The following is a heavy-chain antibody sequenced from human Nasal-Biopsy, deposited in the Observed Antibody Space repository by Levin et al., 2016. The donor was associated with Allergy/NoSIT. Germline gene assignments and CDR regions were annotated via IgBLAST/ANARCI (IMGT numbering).Heavy chain of an antibody. CDR1: GGSLGTHA. Sequence: SVKVSCKASGGSLGTHAMSWVRQAPGQGLEWVGRIVPLLDTAHYAQSFQDRATITADKSSSTVYLELSSLRSEDTAVYYCATRNYGSGIDYPMGVWGQGTTVTVSS. J-gene: IGHJ6*02. CDR2: IVPLLDTA. CDR3: ATRNYGSGIDYPMGV. D-gene: IGHD3-10*01. V-gene: IGHV1-69*04.